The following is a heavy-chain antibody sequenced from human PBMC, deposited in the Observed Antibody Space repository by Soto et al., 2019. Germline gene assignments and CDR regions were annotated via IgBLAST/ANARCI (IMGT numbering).Heavy chain of an antibody. Sequence: PGESLRISCKGSGYSFTSYWIGWVRQMPGKGLEWMGIIYPGDSDTRYSPSFQGQVTISADKSISTAYLQWSSLKASDTAMYYCARRSRRITIVGVVKTHHYGVEVWGQGTTVRVSS. CDR1: GYSFTSYW. J-gene: IGHJ6*02. CDR2: IYPGDSDT. D-gene: IGHD3-3*01. CDR3: ARRSRRITIVGVVKTHHYGVEV. V-gene: IGHV5-51*01.